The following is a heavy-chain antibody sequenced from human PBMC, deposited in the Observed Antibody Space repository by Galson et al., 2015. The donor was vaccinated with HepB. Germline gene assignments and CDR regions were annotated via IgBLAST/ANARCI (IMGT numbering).Heavy chain of an antibody. Sequence: SVKVSCKASGYTFTSYAMHWVRQAPGQRLEWMGWINAGNGNTKYSQKFQGRVTITRDTSASTAYMELSSLRSEDTAVYYCARELWFGEYYFDYWGQGTLVTVSS. V-gene: IGHV1-3*01. CDR2: INAGNGNT. D-gene: IGHD3-10*01. CDR1: GYTFTSYA. J-gene: IGHJ4*02. CDR3: ARELWFGEYYFDY.